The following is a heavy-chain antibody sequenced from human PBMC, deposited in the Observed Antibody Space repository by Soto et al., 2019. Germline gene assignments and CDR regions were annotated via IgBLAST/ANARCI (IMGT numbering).Heavy chain of an antibody. Sequence: SETLSLTGTVSGYSISSGYYWGWIRQPPGKGLEWIGSIYHSGSTYYNPSLKSRVTISVDTSKNQFSLKLSSVTAADTAVYYCARDQVGYCSSTSCYSAFDIWGQGTMVTVSS. D-gene: IGHD2-2*01. CDR3: ARDQVGYCSSTSCYSAFDI. J-gene: IGHJ3*02. V-gene: IGHV4-38-2*02. CDR2: IYHSGST. CDR1: GYSISSGYY.